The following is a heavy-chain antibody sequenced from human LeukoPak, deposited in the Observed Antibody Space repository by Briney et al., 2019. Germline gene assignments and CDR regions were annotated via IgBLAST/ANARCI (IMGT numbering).Heavy chain of an antibody. CDR2: IRYDGSNK. D-gene: IGHD3-9*01. J-gene: IGHJ4*02. Sequence: PGGSLRLSCAASGFTFSSYGMHWVRQAPGKGLEWVAFIRYDGSNKYYANSVKGRFTISRDNSKNTLYLQMNSLRAEDTAVYYCAKDRQYYDILTGYYKGGYFDYWGQGTLVTVSS. CDR3: AKDRQYYDILTGYYKGGYFDY. CDR1: GFTFSSYG. V-gene: IGHV3-30*02.